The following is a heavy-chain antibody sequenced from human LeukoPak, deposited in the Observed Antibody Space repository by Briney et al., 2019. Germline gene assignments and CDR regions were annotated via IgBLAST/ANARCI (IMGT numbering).Heavy chain of an antibody. CDR3: ATDNWNDGTFDY. D-gene: IGHD1-1*01. J-gene: IGHJ4*02. CDR2: INPNSGGT. CDR1: GYTFTGYY. V-gene: IGHV1-2*02. Sequence: ASVKVSCKASGYTFTGYYMHWVRQAPGQGLERMGWINPNSGGTNYAQKFQGRVTMTRDTSISTAYMVLSRLRSDDTAVYYCATDNWNDGTFDYWGQGTLVTVSS.